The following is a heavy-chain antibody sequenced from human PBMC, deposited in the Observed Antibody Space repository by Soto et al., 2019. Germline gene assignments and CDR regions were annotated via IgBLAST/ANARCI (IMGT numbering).Heavy chain of an antibody. Sequence: PGGSLRLSCAASGFTFSSYGMHWVRQAPGKGLEWVAVISYDGSNKYYADSVKGRFTISRDNSKNTLYLQMNSLRAEDTAVYYCAKGQQQLVPYYYYYMDVWGKGTTVTVSS. V-gene: IGHV3-30*18. D-gene: IGHD6-13*01. CDR2: ISYDGSNK. J-gene: IGHJ6*03. CDR1: GFTFSSYG. CDR3: AKGQQQLVPYYYYYMDV.